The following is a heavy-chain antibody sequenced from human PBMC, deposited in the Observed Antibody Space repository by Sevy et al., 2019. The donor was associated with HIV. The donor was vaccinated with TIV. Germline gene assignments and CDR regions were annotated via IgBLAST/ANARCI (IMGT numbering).Heavy chain of an antibody. Sequence: GGSLRLSCAASGFTFSTYTMNWVRQAPGKGLEWVSSISSSGSYIYYADSVKGRFTISRDNAKNSLYLQMNSLRAEDTAVYYCARDPTLDYWGQGTLVTVSS. J-gene: IGHJ4*02. CDR2: ISSSGSYI. CDR3: ARDPTLDY. V-gene: IGHV3-21*01. D-gene: IGHD4-4*01. CDR1: GFTFSTYT.